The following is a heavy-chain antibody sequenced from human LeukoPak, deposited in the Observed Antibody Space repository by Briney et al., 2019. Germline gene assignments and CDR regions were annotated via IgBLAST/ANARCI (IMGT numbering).Heavy chain of an antibody. J-gene: IGHJ5*02. V-gene: IGHV1-8*01. D-gene: IGHD6-19*01. CDR3: ARGPYSSGSDWFDP. CDR1: GYTFTSYD. CDR2: MNPNSGNT. Sequence: ASVKVSCKASGYTFTSYDFNWVRQATGQGLEWMGWMNPNSGNTGYAQKFQGRLTMTRNTSISTAYMELSSLRSEDTAVYYCARGPYSSGSDWFDPWGQGTLVTVSS.